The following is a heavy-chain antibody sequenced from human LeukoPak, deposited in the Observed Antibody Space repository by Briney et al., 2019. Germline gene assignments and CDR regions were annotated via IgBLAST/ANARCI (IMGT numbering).Heavy chain of an antibody. CDR3: ANYDSRKDAFDI. J-gene: IGHJ3*02. V-gene: IGHV4-59*01. D-gene: IGHD3-22*01. CDR1: GGSISSYY. CDR2: IYYSGST. Sequence: PSETLSLTCTVFGGSISSYYWSWIRQPPGKGLEWIGYIYYSGSTNYNPSLKSRVTISVDTSKNQFSLKLSSVTAADTAVYYCANYDSRKDAFDIWGQGTMVTVSS.